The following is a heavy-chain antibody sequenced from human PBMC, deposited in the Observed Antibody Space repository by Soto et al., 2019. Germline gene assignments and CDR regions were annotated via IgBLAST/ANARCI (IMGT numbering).Heavy chain of an antibody. CDR1: GFTFSGSA. V-gene: IGHV3-73*01. D-gene: IGHD2-2*01. CDR3: TPTAAIGDYYGMDV. J-gene: IGHJ6*02. CDR2: IRSKANSYAT. Sequence: GGSLRLSCAASGFTFSGSAMHWVRQASGKGLEWVGRIRSKANSYATAYAASVKGRFTISRDDSKNTAYLQMNSLKTEDTAVYYCTPTAAIGDYYGMDVWGQGATVTVSS.